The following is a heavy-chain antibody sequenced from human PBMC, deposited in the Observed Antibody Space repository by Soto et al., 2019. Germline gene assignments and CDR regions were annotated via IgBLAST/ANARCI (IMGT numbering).Heavy chain of an antibody. Sequence: PSETLSLTCSVSGGSISNSLFYWAWIRQPPGEGLEWIGSIYHTGNAYYNPSLKSRVTIFVDTSKNQFSLKLTSVTAADTALYYCARDYFDSSDYTTNWFDPWGQGTLVTVSS. D-gene: IGHD3-22*01. V-gene: IGHV4-39*01. CDR1: GGSISNSLFY. CDR3: ARDYFDSSDYTTNWFDP. CDR2: IYHTGNA. J-gene: IGHJ5*02.